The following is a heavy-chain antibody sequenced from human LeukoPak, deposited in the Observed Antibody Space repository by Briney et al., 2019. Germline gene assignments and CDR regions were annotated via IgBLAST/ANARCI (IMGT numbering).Heavy chain of an antibody. D-gene: IGHD1-1*01. CDR1: GFAFTDYY. J-gene: IGHJ6*02. V-gene: IGHV4-34*01. Sequence: GSLRLSCAASGFAFTDYYMSWIRQPPGKGLEWIGEINHSRSTNYNPSLKSRVTISVDTSKNQFSLKLSSVTAADTAVYYCATGTPLDVWGQGTTVTVSS. CDR3: ATGTPLDV. CDR2: INHSRST.